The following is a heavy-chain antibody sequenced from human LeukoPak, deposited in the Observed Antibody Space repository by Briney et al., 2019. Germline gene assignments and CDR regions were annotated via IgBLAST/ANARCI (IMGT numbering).Heavy chain of an antibody. Sequence: GSLRLSCAASGFTFSSYSMNWVRQAPGKGLEWIGYIYYSGSTYYNPSLKSRVTISVDTSKNQFSLKLSSVTAADTAVYYCARVKREGYSSGWYGSIDYWGQGTLVTVSS. CDR1: GFTFSSYS. CDR3: ARVKREGYSSGWYGSIDY. CDR2: IYYSGST. J-gene: IGHJ4*02. D-gene: IGHD6-19*01. V-gene: IGHV4-59*12.